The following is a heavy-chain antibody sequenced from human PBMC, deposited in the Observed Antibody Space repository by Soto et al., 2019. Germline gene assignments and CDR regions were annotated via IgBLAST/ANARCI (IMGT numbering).Heavy chain of an antibody. CDR2: IYSGGAT. CDR1: GFTVSSNY. V-gene: IGHV3-66*01. Sequence: EVRLVESGGDLVQPGGSLRLSCAASGFTVSSNYMNWVRQTPGKGLEWVSVIYSGGATYYADSVKGRFTISRDSSKNTLYLQMGSLRAEDTAVYYCARGAYDYVWGSYRPSFLDYWGQGILVTVSS. D-gene: IGHD3-16*02. CDR3: ARGAYDYVWGSYRPSFLDY. J-gene: IGHJ4*02.